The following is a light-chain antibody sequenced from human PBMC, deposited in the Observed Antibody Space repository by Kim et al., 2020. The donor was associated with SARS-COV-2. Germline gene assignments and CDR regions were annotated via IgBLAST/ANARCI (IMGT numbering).Light chain of an antibody. CDR1: LGISSY. Sequence: ASVGDRVTITCRASLGISSYLAWYQQKPEEAPKLLIYAASTLQSGVPSRFSGSGSGTEFTLTISSLQPEDFATYYCQQLNSYPITFGQGTRLEIK. CDR3: QQLNSYPIT. CDR2: AAS. V-gene: IGKV1-9*01. J-gene: IGKJ5*01.